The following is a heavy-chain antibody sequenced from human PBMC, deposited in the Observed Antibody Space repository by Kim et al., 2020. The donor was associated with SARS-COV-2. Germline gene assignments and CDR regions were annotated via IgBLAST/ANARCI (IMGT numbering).Heavy chain of an antibody. Sequence: GGSLRLSCAASGFTFSNYAMSWVRQAPGKGLEWVSAISGSGGSTYFADSVKGRFSISRDNSKNTLYLQMNSLRAEDTALYYCAKDRGGYSSGWYKGGYYLDYWGQGTLVTVSS. D-gene: IGHD6-19*01. CDR2: ISGSGGST. J-gene: IGHJ4*02. CDR3: AKDRGGYSSGWYKGGYYLDY. V-gene: IGHV3-23*01. CDR1: GFTFSNYA.